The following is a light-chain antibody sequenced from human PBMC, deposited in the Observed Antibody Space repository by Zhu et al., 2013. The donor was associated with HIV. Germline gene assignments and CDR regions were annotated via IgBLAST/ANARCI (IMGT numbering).Light chain of an antibody. CDR2: GSK. V-gene: IGLV1-40*01. Sequence: QSVLTQPPSVSEAPEQKVTISCTGNTSNIGAGYAVHWYQQFPGKAPKLLIYGSKNRPSGVPDRFSGSKSGTSASLAITGLQAEDEADYYCSSYTTNNVLFGGGTKVTVL. J-gene: IGLJ2*01. CDR1: TSNIGAGYA. CDR3: SSYTTNNVL.